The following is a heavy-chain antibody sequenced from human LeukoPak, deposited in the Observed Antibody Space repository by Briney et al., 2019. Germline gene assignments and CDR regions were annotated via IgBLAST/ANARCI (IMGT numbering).Heavy chain of an antibody. CDR3: ARDKRYGDYYFDY. Sequence: SETLSLTCNVSCGSIINYYWSWIRQPPAKGLEWIGYIYHSGSTNYNPSLKSRVTISVDTSKNQFSLKLSSVTAADTAVYYCARDKRYGDYYFDYWGQGTLVTVSS. V-gene: IGHV4-59*01. D-gene: IGHD4-17*01. CDR2: IYHSGST. J-gene: IGHJ4*02. CDR1: CGSIINYY.